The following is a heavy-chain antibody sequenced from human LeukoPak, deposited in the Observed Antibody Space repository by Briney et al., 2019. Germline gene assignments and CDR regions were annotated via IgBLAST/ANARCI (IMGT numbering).Heavy chain of an antibody. CDR2: ISRSSSYI. Sequence: PGGSLRLSCAASGFTFSSYSMNWVRQAPGKGLEWVSTISRSSSYIYYAGSVKGRFTISRDNAKNSLYLQMNSLRAEDTAVYYCAREWSEHYYYDSSGYFIWGQGTLVTVSS. D-gene: IGHD3-22*01. V-gene: IGHV3-21*01. CDR1: GFTFSSYS. J-gene: IGHJ4*02. CDR3: AREWSEHYYYDSSGYFI.